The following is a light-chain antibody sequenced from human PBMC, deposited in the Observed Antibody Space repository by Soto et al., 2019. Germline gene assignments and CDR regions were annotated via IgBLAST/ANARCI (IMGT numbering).Light chain of an antibody. CDR2: DVY. J-gene: IGLJ2*01. CDR1: SSDVGGYNY. CDR3: NSYTRGSTHVV. Sequence: QSALTQPASVSGSPGQSIAISCTGTSSDVGGYNYVSWYQQRPGKAPKLIIYDVYYRPSGVSDRFSXSXSXXXASXXXXXLQAEDEGDYYCNSYTRGSTHVVFGGGTKVTVL. V-gene: IGLV2-14*01.